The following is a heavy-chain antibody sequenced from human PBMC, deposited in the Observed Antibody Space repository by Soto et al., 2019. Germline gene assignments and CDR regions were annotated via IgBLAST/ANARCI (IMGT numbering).Heavy chain of an antibody. CDR3: AREMGYCSGGSCYSNAFDI. CDR2: MHYTGCS. V-gene: IGHV4-59*02. J-gene: IGHJ3*02. Sequence: TSETLSLTCTFSGDSVTSHYLTWIRQSPGKGLEWIGYMHYTGCSHYNPSLKSRLTISVDTSKSQFSLKLTSVTAADTAVYYCAREMGYCSGGSCYSNAFDIWGQGTMVTVSS. D-gene: IGHD2-15*01. CDR1: GDSVTSHY.